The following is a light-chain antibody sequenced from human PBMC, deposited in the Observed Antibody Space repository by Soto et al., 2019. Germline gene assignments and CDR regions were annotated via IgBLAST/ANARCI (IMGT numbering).Light chain of an antibody. CDR2: KAS. J-gene: IGKJ1*01. CDR3: QHYSLHSRT. CDR1: QTIDTW. Sequence: DIQMTQSPSTLSASIGDGVTITCRASQTIDTWLAWYQQKPGKAPKLLIYKASSLQTGVPSRFSGSGSGTEFTLTSSILQPDDFATYYYQHYSLHSRTFGQGTKVEVK. V-gene: IGKV1-5*03.